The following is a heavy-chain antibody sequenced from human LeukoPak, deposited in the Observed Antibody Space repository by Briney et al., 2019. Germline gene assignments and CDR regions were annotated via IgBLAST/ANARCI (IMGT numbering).Heavy chain of an antibody. V-gene: IGHV4-31*03. CDR2: IYYSGST. CDR1: GGSISSGGYY. Sequence: PSETLSLTCTVSGGSISSGGYYWRWIRQHPGTGLEWIGYIYYSGSTYYNPSLKSRVTISVDTSKNQFSLKLSSVTAADTAVYYCARDALPPSRYYYYGMDVWGQGTTVTVSS. D-gene: IGHD5/OR15-5a*01. CDR3: ARDALPPSRYYYYGMDV. J-gene: IGHJ6*02.